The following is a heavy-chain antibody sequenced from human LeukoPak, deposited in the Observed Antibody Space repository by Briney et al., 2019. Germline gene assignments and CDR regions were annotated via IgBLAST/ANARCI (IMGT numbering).Heavy chain of an antibody. CDR1: GGTFSSYA. CDR2: IIPIFGTA. Sequence: SVKVSCKASGGTFSSYAISWVRQAPGQGLEWMGGIIPIFGTANYAQKFQGRVTITADKSTSTAYMELSSLRSEDTAVYYCARGSSDFWSGYYPFDYWGRGTLVTVSS. V-gene: IGHV1-69*06. J-gene: IGHJ4*02. D-gene: IGHD3-3*01. CDR3: ARGSSDFWSGYYPFDY.